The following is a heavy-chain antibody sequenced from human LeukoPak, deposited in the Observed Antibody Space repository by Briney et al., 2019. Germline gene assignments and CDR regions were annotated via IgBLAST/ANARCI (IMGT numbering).Heavy chain of an antibody. J-gene: IGHJ4*02. V-gene: IGHV3-30*18. CDR2: ISYDGSNK. CDR3: AKAGFGPVTMVRGVKGGYDY. D-gene: IGHD3-10*01. CDR1: GFTFSSYG. Sequence: PGRSLRLSCAASGFTFSSYGMHWVRQAPGKGLEGVAVISYDGSNKYYADSVKGRFTISRDNSKNTLYLQMNSLRAEDTAVYYCAKAGFGPVTMVRGVKGGYDYWGQGTLVTVSS.